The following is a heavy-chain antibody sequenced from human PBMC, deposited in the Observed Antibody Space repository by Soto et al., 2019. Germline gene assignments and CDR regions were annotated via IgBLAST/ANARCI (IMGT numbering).Heavy chain of an antibody. D-gene: IGHD2-2*02. J-gene: IGHJ5*02. CDR3: ARDAAYCSSTSCYTPDNWFDP. V-gene: IGHV3-33*01. CDR2: IWYDGSNK. Sequence: QVQLVESGGGVVQPGRSLRLSCAASGFTFSSYGMHWVRQAPGKGLEWVAVIWYDGSNKYYADSVKGRFTISRDNSKNTLYLQMNSLRAEDTAVYYCARDAAYCSSTSCYTPDNWFDPWGQGTLVTVSS. CDR1: GFTFSSYG.